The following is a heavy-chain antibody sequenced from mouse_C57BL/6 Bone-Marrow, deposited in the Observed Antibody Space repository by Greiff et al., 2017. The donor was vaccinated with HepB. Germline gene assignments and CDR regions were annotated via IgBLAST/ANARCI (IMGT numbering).Heavy chain of an antibody. D-gene: IGHD1-1*01. CDR2: ISYDGSN. CDR3: ARRDYGSNWYFDV. J-gene: IGHJ1*03. CDR1: GYSITSGYY. Sequence: EESGPGLVKPSQSLSLTCSVTGYSITSGYYWNWIRQFPGNKLEWMGYISYDGSNNYNPSLKNRISITRDTSKNQSFLKLNSVTTEDTATYYCARRDYGSNWYFDVWGTGTTVTVSS. V-gene: IGHV3-6*01.